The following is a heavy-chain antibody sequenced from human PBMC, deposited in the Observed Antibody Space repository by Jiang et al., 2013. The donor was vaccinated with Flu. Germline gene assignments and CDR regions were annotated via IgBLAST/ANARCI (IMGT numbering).Heavy chain of an antibody. CDR2: IIPILGIA. J-gene: IGHJ4*02. Sequence: EWMGRIIPILGIANYAQKFQGRVTITADKSTSTAYMELSSLRSEDTAVYYCARDVRGYSYGLGYWGQGTLVTVSS. D-gene: IGHD5-18*01. CDR3: ARDVRGYSYGLGY. V-gene: IGHV1-69*04.